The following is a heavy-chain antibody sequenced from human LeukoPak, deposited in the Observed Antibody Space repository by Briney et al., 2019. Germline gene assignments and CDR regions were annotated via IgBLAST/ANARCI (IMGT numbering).Heavy chain of an antibody. D-gene: IGHD2-21*02. CDR3: AKDLTARAATLDY. CDR2: IRYDGSNK. CDR1: GFTFSSYS. J-gene: IGHJ4*02. V-gene: IGHV3-30*02. Sequence: PGGSLRLSCAASGFTFSSYSMNWVRQAPGKGLEWVAFIRYDGSNKYYADSVKGRFTISRDNSKNTLYLQMNSLRAEDTAVYYCAKDLTARAATLDYGGQGTLVTVS.